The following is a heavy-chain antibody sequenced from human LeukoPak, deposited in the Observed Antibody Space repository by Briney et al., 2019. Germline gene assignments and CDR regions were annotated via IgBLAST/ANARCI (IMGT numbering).Heavy chain of an antibody. CDR3: AGVVTAIPNWFDP. CDR2: ISGSGGST. V-gene: IGHV3-23*01. D-gene: IGHD2-21*02. CDR1: GLTFSSYA. Sequence: GGSLRLSCAASGLTFSSYAMSWVRQAPGKGLEWVSAISGSGGSTYYADSVKGRFTISRDNSKNTLYLQMNSLRAEDTAVYYCAGVVTAIPNWFDPWGQGTLVTVSS. J-gene: IGHJ5*02.